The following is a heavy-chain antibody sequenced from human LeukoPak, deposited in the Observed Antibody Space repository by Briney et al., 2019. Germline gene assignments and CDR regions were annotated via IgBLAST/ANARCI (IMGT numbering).Heavy chain of an antibody. CDR3: ARGSGYSYGNWFDP. V-gene: IGHV3-11*01. J-gene: IGHJ5*02. CDR2: ISSSGSTI. CDR1: GFIFSDYY. D-gene: IGHD5-18*01. Sequence: GGSLKLSCAASGFIFSDYYMSWIRQAAGKGLEWVSYISSSGSTIYYADCVKGRFTISRDNARNSLYLQMNSLRAEDTAVYYCARGSGYSYGNWFDPWGQGTLVTVSS.